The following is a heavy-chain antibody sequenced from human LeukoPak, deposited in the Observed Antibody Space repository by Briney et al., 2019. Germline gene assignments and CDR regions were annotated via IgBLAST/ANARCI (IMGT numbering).Heavy chain of an antibody. Sequence: GESLKISCKGSGYSFTTYWIGWVRQTPGKGLEWMGIIYPGDSDTRYSPSFQGQVTISADKSISTAYLQWSSLKASDTAIYYCARRADYCSATTCPFDYWGQGTLVTVSS. CDR2: IYPGDSDT. J-gene: IGHJ4*02. V-gene: IGHV5-51*01. D-gene: IGHD2-15*01. CDR3: ARRADYCSATTCPFDY. CDR1: GYSFTTYW.